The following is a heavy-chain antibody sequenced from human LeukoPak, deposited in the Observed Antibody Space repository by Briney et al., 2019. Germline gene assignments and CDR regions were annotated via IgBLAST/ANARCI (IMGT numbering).Heavy chain of an antibody. J-gene: IGHJ4*02. CDR1: GGTFSSYA. V-gene: IGHV1-69*13. Sequence: ASVKVSCKASGGTFSSYAISWVRQAPGQGLEWMGGIIPIFGTASYAQKFQGRVTITADESTSTAYMELSSLRSEDTAVYYCAREGTLGYCSGGSCYYFDYWGQGTLVTVSS. D-gene: IGHD2-15*01. CDR2: IIPIFGTA. CDR3: AREGTLGYCSGGSCYYFDY.